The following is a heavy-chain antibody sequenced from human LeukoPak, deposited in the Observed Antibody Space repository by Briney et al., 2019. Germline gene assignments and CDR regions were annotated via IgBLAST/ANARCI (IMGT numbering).Heavy chain of an antibody. Sequence: PGGSLRLSCAASGFTFSSYAMSWVRQAPGKGLEWVSAITGSGGSTYYADSVKGRFTISRDDSKNTLYLQTNSLRAEDTAVYYCAKDRWRRSSGGFDYWGQGTLVTVSS. J-gene: IGHJ4*02. D-gene: IGHD6-6*01. CDR2: ITGSGGST. V-gene: IGHV3-23*01. CDR1: GFTFSSYA. CDR3: AKDRWRRSSGGFDY.